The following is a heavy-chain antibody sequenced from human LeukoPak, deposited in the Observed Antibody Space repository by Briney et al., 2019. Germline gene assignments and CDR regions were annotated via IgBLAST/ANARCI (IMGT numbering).Heavy chain of an antibody. D-gene: IGHD1-7*01. CDR1: EFTFTSYE. J-gene: IGHJ4*02. Sequence: GGSLRLSCAASEFTFTSYELNWVRQAPGKGLEWVSLISGNGGNTYYADSVKGRFTISRDNSKNSLYLQMNSLRTEDTALYYCAKDISNWNSRHFDYWGQGTLVTVSS. V-gene: IGHV3-43*02. CDR3: AKDISNWNSRHFDY. CDR2: ISGNGGNT.